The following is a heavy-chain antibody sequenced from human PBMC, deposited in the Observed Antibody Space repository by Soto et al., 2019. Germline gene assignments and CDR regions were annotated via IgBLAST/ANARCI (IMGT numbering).Heavy chain of an antibody. CDR2: ISSSSSTI. CDR1: GFTFSSYS. J-gene: IGHJ5*02. Sequence: GGSLRLSCAASGFTFSSYSMNWVRQAPGKGLEWVSYISSSSSTIYYADSVKGRFTISRENAKNSLYLQMNSLRAEDTAVYYCARDPADYHRLLWFGELSDNWFDPWGQGTLVTVSS. V-gene: IGHV3-48*01. D-gene: IGHD3-10*01. CDR3: ARDPADYHRLLWFGELSDNWFDP.